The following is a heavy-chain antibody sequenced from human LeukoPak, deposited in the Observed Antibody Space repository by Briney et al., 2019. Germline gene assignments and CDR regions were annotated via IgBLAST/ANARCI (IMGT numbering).Heavy chain of an antibody. Sequence: GGSLRLSCAASGFTFSTYSMKWVRQVPGKGLEWVSSISSSSNDMYYADSVKGRFTISRDNAKNSLYLQMNSLRAEDTGVYYCARVATSGYWGQGTLVTVSS. CDR2: ISSSSNDM. V-gene: IGHV3-21*01. J-gene: IGHJ4*02. D-gene: IGHD7-27*01. CDR1: GFTFSTYS. CDR3: ARVATSGY.